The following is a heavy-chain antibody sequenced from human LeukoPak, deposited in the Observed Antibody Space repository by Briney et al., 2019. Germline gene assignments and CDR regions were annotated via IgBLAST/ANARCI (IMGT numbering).Heavy chain of an antibody. CDR3: AREHMWAFGI. J-gene: IGHJ3*02. D-gene: IGHD2-21*01. Sequence: GGSLRLSCAASGFTFSNYWMSWVRQAPGKGLEWVANIKPDGSDKYYVDSVKGRFTISRDNAENSLFLQMNSLRAEDTAVYYCAREHMWAFGIWGQGTMVTVSS. V-gene: IGHV3-7*01. CDR1: GFTFSNYW. CDR2: IKPDGSDK.